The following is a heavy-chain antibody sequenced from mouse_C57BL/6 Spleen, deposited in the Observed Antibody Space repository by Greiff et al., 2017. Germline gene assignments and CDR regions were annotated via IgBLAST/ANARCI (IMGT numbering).Heavy chain of an antibody. Sequence: EVQLVESGGGLVTPGGSLKLSCAASGFTFSDYGMHWVRQAPAKGLEWVAYISSGSSTIYSADTVKGRFTISRDNAKNTLFLQMTSWASEDTAMEDWARELWAMDYWGQGTSVTVSS. J-gene: IGHJ4*01. V-gene: IGHV5-17*01. D-gene: IGHD1-1*02. CDR1: GFTFSDYG. CDR3: ARELWAMDY. CDR2: ISSGSSTI.